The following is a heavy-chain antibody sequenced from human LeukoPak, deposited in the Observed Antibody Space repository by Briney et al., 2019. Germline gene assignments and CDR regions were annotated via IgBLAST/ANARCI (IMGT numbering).Heavy chain of an antibody. Sequence: PGGSLRLTCVASGFTSSAFWMSWVRRPPGKGLEWVATLSGSGNTSSYSDSVKGRFTISRDNSKNTVYLQLNSLRAEDTAVYFCAKDRIVLTVYAFDSWGQGNLVTVSS. CDR2: LSGSGNTS. J-gene: IGHJ4*02. D-gene: IGHD2-8*01. V-gene: IGHV3-23*01. CDR3: AKDRIVLTVYAFDS. CDR1: GFTSSAFW.